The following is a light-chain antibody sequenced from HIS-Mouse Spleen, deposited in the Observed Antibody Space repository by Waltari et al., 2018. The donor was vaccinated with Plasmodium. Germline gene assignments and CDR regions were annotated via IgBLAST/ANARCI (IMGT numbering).Light chain of an antibody. CDR1: SSDVGSNNL. CDR2: EGS. V-gene: IGLV2-23*01. Sequence: QSALTQPASVSGSPGQSITISCTGTSSDVGSNNLVSWYQQHQGKAPKLMIYEGSQRPSGVSNRFSGSKSGNTASLTISGLQAEDEADYYCCSYAGSSTYVFGTGTKVTVL. CDR3: CSYAGSSTYV. J-gene: IGLJ1*01.